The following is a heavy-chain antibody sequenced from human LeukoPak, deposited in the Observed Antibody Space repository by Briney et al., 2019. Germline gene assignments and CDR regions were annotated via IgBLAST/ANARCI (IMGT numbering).Heavy chain of an antibody. J-gene: IGHJ4*02. CDR1: GFTFTSSA. V-gene: IGHV1-58*01. Sequence: SVXVSCKXXGFTFTSSAVQWVRQARGQRLEWIGWIVVGSGNTNYAQKFQERVTITRDMSTNTAYMELSSLRSEDTAVYYCAARSSYSSGWNFDYWGQGTLVTVSS. D-gene: IGHD6-19*01. CDR3: AARSSYSSGWNFDY. CDR2: IVVGSGNT.